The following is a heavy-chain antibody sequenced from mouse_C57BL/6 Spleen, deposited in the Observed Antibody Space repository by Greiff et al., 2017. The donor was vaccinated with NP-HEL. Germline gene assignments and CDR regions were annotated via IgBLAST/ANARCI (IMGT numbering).Heavy chain of an antibody. D-gene: IGHD1-1*01. CDR1: GYTFTDYE. J-gene: IGHJ3*01. V-gene: IGHV1-15*01. CDR2: IDPETGGT. CDR3: TRDYYGSSYGGFAY. Sequence: QVQLKESGAELVRPGASVTLSCKASGYTFTDYEMHWVKQTPVHGLEWIGAIDPETGGTAYNQKFKGKAILTADKSSSTAYMELRSLTSEDSAVYYCTRDYYGSSYGGFAYWGQGTLVTVSA.